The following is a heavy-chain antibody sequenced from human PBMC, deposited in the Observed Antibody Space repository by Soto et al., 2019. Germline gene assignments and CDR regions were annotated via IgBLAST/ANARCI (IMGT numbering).Heavy chain of an antibody. V-gene: IGHV4-30-4*01. CDR1: GGSISSTNYY. J-gene: IGHJ6*02. Sequence: QVQLQESGPGLVKPSQTLSLTCSVSGGSISSTNYYWSWIRQSPGKGLEWIGYIYYSGSTYYNPSLKSRVIISVDPSKNQFSLQLSSATAADTAVYYCARGLSSIGLGVWGQGTTVTVSS. CDR3: ARGLSSIGLGV. D-gene: IGHD2-2*01. CDR2: IYYSGST.